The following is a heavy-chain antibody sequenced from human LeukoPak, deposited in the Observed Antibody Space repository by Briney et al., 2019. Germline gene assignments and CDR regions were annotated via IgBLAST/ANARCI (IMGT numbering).Heavy chain of an antibody. D-gene: IGHD3-10*01. V-gene: IGHV3-7*01. CDR2: IKQDGSEK. Sequence: GGSLRLSCAASGFTFSSYWMSWVRQAPGKGLEWVANIKQDGSEKYYVDSVKGRFTISRDNAKNSLYLQMNSLRAEDTAVYYCARLSVVRYYGSGENNWFDPWGQGTLVTVSS. CDR1: GFTFSSYW. CDR3: ARLSVVRYYGSGENNWFDP. J-gene: IGHJ5*02.